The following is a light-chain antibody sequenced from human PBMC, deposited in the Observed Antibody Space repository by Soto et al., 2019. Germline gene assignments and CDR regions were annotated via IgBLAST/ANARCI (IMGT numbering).Light chain of an antibody. CDR1: QSVNSN. V-gene: IGKV3-15*01. J-gene: IGKJ4*01. Sequence: EIVMTQSPATLSVSPGERATLSCRASQSVNSNLAWYQQKPGQAPRLLIYGASTRATGIPARFSGSGSGTEFTLTISSLQSEDCAVYYCQQYNNWPHTFGGGTKVEIK. CDR3: QQYNNWPHT. CDR2: GAS.